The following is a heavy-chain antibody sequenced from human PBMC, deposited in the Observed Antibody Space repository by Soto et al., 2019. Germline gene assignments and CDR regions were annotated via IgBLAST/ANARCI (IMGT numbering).Heavy chain of an antibody. Sequence: ASVKVSCKASGYTFTGYYMHWVRQAPGQGLERMGWINPNSGGTNYAQKFQGWVTMTRDTSISTAYMELSRLRSDDTAVYYCARDGGGDGPYYYYGMDVWGQGTTVTVSS. CDR2: INPNSGGT. J-gene: IGHJ6*02. V-gene: IGHV1-2*04. CDR1: GYTFTGYY. D-gene: IGHD2-21*02. CDR3: ARDGGGDGPYYYYGMDV.